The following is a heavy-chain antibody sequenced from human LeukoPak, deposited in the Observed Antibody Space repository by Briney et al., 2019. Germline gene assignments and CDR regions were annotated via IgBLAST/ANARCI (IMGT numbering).Heavy chain of an antibody. CDR3: ARDLWSAYYYDSSGLYFDY. CDR1: GYTFTSYG. Sequence: GASVKVSCKASGYTFTSYGISWVRQAPGQGLEWMGWISAYNGNTNYAQKLQGRVTMTTDTSTSTAYMELRSLRSDDTAVYYCARDLWSAYYYDSSGLYFDYWGQGTLVTVSS. D-gene: IGHD3-22*01. V-gene: IGHV1-18*01. J-gene: IGHJ4*02. CDR2: ISAYNGNT.